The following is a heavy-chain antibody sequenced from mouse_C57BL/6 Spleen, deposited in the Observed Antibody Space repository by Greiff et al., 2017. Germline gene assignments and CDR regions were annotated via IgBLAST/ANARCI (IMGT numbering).Heavy chain of an antibody. CDR3: ARELDYFDY. Sequence: QVQLKQSGAELVKPGASVKMSCKASGYTFTSYWITWVKQRPGQGLEWIGDIYPGSGSTNYNEKFKSKATLTVDTSSSTAYMQLSSLTSEDSAVYYCARELDYFDYWGQGTTLTVSS. J-gene: IGHJ2*01. CDR2: IYPGSGST. CDR1: GYTFTSYW. V-gene: IGHV1-55*01.